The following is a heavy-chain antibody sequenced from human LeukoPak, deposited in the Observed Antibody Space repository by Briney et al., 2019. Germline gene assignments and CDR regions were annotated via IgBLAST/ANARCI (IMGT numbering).Heavy chain of an antibody. D-gene: IGHD3-22*01. Sequence: GGSLRLSCAGSGFTFSSYAMNWVRQAPGKGLEWVSVIGGSGGTTYYADSVKGRFTISRDNSKNTLYLQMNSLRAEDTAVYYCAKDDYYDTTDYCPVWGAFDIWGQGTMVTVSS. CDR1: GFTFSSYA. CDR3: AKDDYYDTTDYCPVWGAFDI. V-gene: IGHV3-23*01. J-gene: IGHJ3*02. CDR2: IGGSGGTT.